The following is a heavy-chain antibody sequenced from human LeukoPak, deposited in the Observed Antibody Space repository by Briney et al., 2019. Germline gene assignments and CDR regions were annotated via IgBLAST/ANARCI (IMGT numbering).Heavy chain of an antibody. V-gene: IGHV4-61*02. D-gene: IGHD3-3*01. J-gene: IGHJ4*02. Sequence: SETLSLTCTVSGGSISSGSYYWSWIRQPAWKGLEWIGRIYTSGSTNYNPSLKSRVTISVDTSKNQFSLKLSSVTAADTAVHYCARAVRSDFWSGYHLYYFDYWAREPWSPSPQ. CDR1: GGSISSGSYY. CDR2: IYTSGST. CDR3: ARAVRSDFWSGYHLYYFDY.